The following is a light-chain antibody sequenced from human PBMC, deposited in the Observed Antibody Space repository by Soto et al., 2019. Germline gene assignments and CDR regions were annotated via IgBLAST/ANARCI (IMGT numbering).Light chain of an antibody. V-gene: IGLV2-14*01. J-gene: IGLJ2*01. CDR1: SSDVGGYNY. Sequence: QPVLTQPASVSGSPGQSITISCTGTSSDVGGYNYVSWYQQHPGKAPKLMIYDVSNRPSGVSNRFSGSKSGNTASLTISGLQGEDEADYYCSSYTSSSTLVVFGGGTKLTVL. CDR3: SSYTSSSTLVV. CDR2: DVS.